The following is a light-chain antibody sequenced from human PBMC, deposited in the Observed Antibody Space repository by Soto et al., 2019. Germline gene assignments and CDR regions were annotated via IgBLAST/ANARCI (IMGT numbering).Light chain of an antibody. V-gene: IGLV2-14*01. Sequence: QSALTQPASVSGSPGQSITISCTGTSSDVGGYNYVSWYQQHPGKAPKLMIYEVSYRPSGVSNRFSGSKSGNTASLTISGLQPEDEADYYCSSYTSGSTLVFGGGTKVTVL. CDR2: EVS. CDR3: SSYTSGSTLV. CDR1: SSDVGGYNY. J-gene: IGLJ2*01.